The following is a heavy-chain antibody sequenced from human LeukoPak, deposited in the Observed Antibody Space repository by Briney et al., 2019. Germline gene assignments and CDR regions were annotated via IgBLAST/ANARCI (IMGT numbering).Heavy chain of an antibody. J-gene: IGHJ5*02. CDR3: ARGYGSGSYST. V-gene: IGHV4-4*07. D-gene: IGHD3-10*01. CDR1: GVSTSCGY. CDR2: ISTSLPT. Sequence: SETLSLTCTVSGVSTSCGYWSWIRQPAGKGLEWMGRISTSLPTYYNPSLKSRVAMSLDTSETHFSLRLNSVTAADTAVYYCARGYGSGSYSTWGQGTLVTVSS.